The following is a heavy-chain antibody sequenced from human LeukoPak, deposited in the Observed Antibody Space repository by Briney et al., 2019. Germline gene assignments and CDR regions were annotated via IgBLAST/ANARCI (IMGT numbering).Heavy chain of an antibody. V-gene: IGHV4-39*01. CDR2: MYYSGST. CDR1: GGSISSSSYY. D-gene: IGHD2-2*01. Sequence: PSETLSLTCTVSGGSISSSSYYWGWIRQPPGKGLEWIGSMYYSGSTYYNPSLKSRVTISVDTSKNQFSLKLSSVTAADTAVYYCARQNIYCSRTSCYEVDWFXPWGQGTLVTVSS. J-gene: IGHJ5*02. CDR3: ARQNIYCSRTSCYEVDWFXP.